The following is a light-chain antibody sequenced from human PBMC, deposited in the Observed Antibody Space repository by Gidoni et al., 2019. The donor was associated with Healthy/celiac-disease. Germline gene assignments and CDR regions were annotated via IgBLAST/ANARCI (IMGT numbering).Light chain of an antibody. J-gene: IGLJ2*01. CDR3: SSYTSSSTVV. CDR1: SSAVGGYNY. V-gene: IGLV2-14*01. Sequence: QSALTHPASVSGSPGQSITIPCTGTSSAVGGYNYVSWYQQHPGKAPKRMIYDVSNRPSGVSNRFSGSKSGNTASLTISGLQAEDEADYYCSSYTSSSTVVFGGGTKLTVL. CDR2: DVS.